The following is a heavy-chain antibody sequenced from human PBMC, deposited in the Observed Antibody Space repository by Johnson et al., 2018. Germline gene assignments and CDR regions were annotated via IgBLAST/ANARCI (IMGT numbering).Heavy chain of an antibody. CDR2: FGSGGDR. V-gene: IGHV3-13*01. Sequence: EQLVECGGGLVQPGGSLRLSCAASGFTLSNYDIQRVRQVTGKGPEWLSAFGSGGDRYYHGSVRGRFIISREGAKDSVFLQMNSLRAGETAVYYCVRRSRSSASYCDIFDVWGQGTVVTVSS. J-gene: IGHJ3*01. CDR1: GFTLSNYD. CDR3: VRRSRSSASYCDIFDV. D-gene: IGHD3-16*02.